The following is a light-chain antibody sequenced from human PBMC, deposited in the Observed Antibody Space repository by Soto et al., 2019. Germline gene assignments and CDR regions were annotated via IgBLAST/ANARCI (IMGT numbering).Light chain of an antibody. V-gene: IGLV2-14*01. J-gene: IGLJ2*01. CDR2: DVS. CDR3: SSYTSSSTLGGV. CDR1: SSDVGGYNY. Sequence: QSVLTQPASVSGSPGQSITISSTGTSSDVGGYNYVSWYQQHPGKAPKLMIYDVSNRPSGVSNRFSGSKSGNTASLTISGLQAEDEADYYCSSYTSSSTLGGVFGGGTKLTVL.